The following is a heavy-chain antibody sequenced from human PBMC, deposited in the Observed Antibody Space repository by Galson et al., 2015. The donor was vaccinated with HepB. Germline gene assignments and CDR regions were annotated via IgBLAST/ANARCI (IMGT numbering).Heavy chain of an antibody. D-gene: IGHD6-19*01. CDR1: GYTFTSYA. CDR3: AREVGQWLVLGDYFDY. V-gene: IGHV1-3*01. J-gene: IGHJ4*02. Sequence: SVKVSCKASGYTFTSYAMHWVRQAPGQRLEWMGWINAGNGNTKYSQKFQGRVTITRDTSASTAYMELSSLRSEDTAVYYCAREVGQWLVLGDYFDYWGQGTLVTVSS. CDR2: INAGNGNT.